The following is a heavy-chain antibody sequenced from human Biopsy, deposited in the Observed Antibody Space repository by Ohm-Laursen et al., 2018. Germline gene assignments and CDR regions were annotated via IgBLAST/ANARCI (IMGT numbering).Heavy chain of an antibody. D-gene: IGHD5-12*01. CDR1: GVSISTYY. Sequence: SDTLFLTCTVSGVSISTYYWSLIRQSPGGGLEWIAYIYYSGSTDYNPSLKSRVTISLDTSKNQFSLKLSSVTAADTAIYYCAREAIGVATAFDIWGQGTMVTVSS. CDR2: IYYSGST. J-gene: IGHJ3*02. V-gene: IGHV4-59*01. CDR3: AREAIGVATAFDI.